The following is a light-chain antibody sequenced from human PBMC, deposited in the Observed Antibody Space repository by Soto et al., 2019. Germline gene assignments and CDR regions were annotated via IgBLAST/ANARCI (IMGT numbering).Light chain of an antibody. V-gene: IGKV3-20*01. CDR2: DAS. Sequence: EIVLTQSPGTLSLSPGERATLSCMASQSLSSSQLAWYQQKPGQAPRLLIHDASSRATGISDRFTGSGSGTDFTLTITTLEPEDFAVYYCQQYGSSPRTFGLGTKVEI. J-gene: IGKJ1*01. CDR3: QQYGSSPRT. CDR1: QSLSSSQ.